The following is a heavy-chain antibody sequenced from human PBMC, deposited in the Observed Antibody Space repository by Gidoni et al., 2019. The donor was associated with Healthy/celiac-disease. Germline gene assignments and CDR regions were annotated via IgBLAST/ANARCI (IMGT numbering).Heavy chain of an antibody. CDR1: GYTFTSYY. D-gene: IGHD3-10*01. V-gene: IGHV1-46*01. CDR3: ARGSTYPGGMDV. J-gene: IGHJ6*02. CDR2: TNPSGGST. Sequence: QVQLVQSGDEVKKPGPSVKVSCKASGYTFTSYYMHWVRQAPGQGLEWMEITNPSGGSTSYAQKFQGRVTMTRDTSTSTVYMELSSLRSEDTAVYYCARGSTYPGGMDVWGQGTTVTVSS.